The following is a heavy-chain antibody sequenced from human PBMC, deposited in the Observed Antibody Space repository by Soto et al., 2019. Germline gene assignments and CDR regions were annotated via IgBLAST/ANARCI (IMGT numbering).Heavy chain of an antibody. CDR1: GVTFSSYA. V-gene: IGHV3-23*01. CDR3: AKGFEGSWIQLWLPGAFDI. CDR2: ISGSGGST. Sequence: EVQLLGSGGGLVQPGGSLRLSCAASGVTFSSYAMSWGRQAPGKGLAWVSGISGSGGSTYYADSVKGRFTISRDNSKNTLYLQMNSLRAEDTAVYYCAKGFEGSWIQLWLPGAFDIWGQGTMVTVSS. D-gene: IGHD5-18*01. J-gene: IGHJ3*02.